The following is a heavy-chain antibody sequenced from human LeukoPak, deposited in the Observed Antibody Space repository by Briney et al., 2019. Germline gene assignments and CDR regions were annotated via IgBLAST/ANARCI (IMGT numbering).Heavy chain of an antibody. D-gene: IGHD3-9*01. V-gene: IGHV3-30*18. CDR1: GFTFSTYG. J-gene: IGHJ6*02. CDR2: ISNDGSNK. CDR3: AKSFEVSHQYYYGMDV. Sequence: GGSLRLSCAASGFTFSTYGIHWVRQAPGKGLEWVAVISNDGSNKYYADSVKGRFTISRDNSKNTLYLQMNSLRAEDTAVYYCAKSFEVSHQYYYGMDVWGQGTTVTVSS.